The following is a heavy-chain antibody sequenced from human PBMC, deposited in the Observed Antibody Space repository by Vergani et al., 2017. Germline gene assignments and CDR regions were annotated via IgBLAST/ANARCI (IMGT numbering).Heavy chain of an antibody. CDR3: ARDPPAYSQWNYYYYMDV. J-gene: IGHJ6*03. CDR1: GFTFSSYG. D-gene: IGHD4-11*01. V-gene: IGHV3-33*01. CDR2: IWYDGSNK. Sequence: QVQLVESGGGVVQPGRSLRLSCAASGFTFSSYGMHWVRQAPGKGLEWVAVIWYDGSNKYYADSVKGRFTISRDNSKNTLYLQMNTLRAEDTAVYYCARDPPAYSQWNYYYYMDVWGKGTTVTVSS.